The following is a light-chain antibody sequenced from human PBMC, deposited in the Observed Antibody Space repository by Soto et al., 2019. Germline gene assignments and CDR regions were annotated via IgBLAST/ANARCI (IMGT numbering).Light chain of an antibody. J-gene: IGLJ1*01. CDR3: SSYTSSSIDYV. V-gene: IGLV2-14*01. CDR2: EVS. Sequence: QSVLTQPASVSGSPGQSITISCTGTSSDVGGYNYVSWYQQHPGKAPKLMIYEVSNRPSEVSNRLFGSKSGNTASLTISGLQAEDEADYYCSSYTSSSIDYVFGTGTKVTVL. CDR1: SSDVGGYNY.